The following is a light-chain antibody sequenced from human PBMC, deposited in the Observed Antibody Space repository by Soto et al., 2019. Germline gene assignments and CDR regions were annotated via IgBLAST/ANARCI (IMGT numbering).Light chain of an antibody. CDR2: GAS. Sequence: EIVLTQSPVTLALSPLEGAALSCMASQSVSSSYLAWYQQKPGQAPRLLIYGASSRATGIPDRFSGSGSGTDFTLTISRLEPEDFAVYYCQQYGSSAITFGQGTRLEIK. CDR3: QQYGSSAIT. J-gene: IGKJ5*01. V-gene: IGKV3-20*01. CDR1: QSVSSSY.